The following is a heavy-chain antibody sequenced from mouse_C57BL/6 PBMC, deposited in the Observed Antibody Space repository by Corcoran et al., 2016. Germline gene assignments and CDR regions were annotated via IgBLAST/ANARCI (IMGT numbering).Heavy chain of an antibody. D-gene: IGHD1-1*01. Sequence: EVQLQQSGPELVKPGASVNIPCKASGYTFTDYNMDWVKQSHGKSLDWIGDINPNNGGTIYNQKFKGKATLTVDKSSSTAYMELRSLTSEDTAVYYCARYYYYGSSYWYFDVWGTGTTVTVSS. CDR3: ARYYYYGSSYWYFDV. CDR1: GYTFTDYN. CDR2: INPNNGGT. J-gene: IGHJ1*03. V-gene: IGHV1-18*01.